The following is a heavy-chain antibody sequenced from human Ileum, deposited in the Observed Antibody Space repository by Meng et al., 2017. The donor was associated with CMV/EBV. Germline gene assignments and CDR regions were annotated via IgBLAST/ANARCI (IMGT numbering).Heavy chain of an antibody. CDR2: MSGSGGST. J-gene: IGHJ4*02. CDR3: AKDRRIAVAGHFDY. V-gene: IGHV3-23*01. Sequence: LTGAASGFTFSSYGMTWVRQAPGKGLEWVSGMSGSGGSTYYADSVKGRFTISRDNSKNTLYLQMNSLRAEDTAVYYCAKDRRIAVAGHFDYWGQGTLVTVSS. D-gene: IGHD6-19*01. CDR1: GFTFSSYG.